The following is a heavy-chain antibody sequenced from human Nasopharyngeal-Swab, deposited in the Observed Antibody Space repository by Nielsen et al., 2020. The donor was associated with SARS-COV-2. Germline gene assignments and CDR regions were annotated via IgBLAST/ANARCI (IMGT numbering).Heavy chain of an antibody. Sequence: SVKVSCKASGFTFTSSAVQWVRQARGQRLEWIGWIVVGSGNTNYAQKFQERVTITRDMSTSTAYMELSSLRSEDTAVYYCAADVRNYYRSGSAYYYYYMDVWGKGTTVTVSS. D-gene: IGHD3-10*01. CDR3: AADVRNYYRSGSAYYYYYMDV. J-gene: IGHJ6*03. V-gene: IGHV1-58*01. CDR2: IVVGSGNT. CDR1: GFTFTSSA.